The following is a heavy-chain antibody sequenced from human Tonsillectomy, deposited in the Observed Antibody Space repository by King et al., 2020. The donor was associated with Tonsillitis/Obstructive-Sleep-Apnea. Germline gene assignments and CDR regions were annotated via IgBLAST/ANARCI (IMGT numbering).Heavy chain of an antibody. CDR2: IYYSGTT. D-gene: IGHD1-14*01. CDR1: GGSITSYY. J-gene: IGHJ5*02. CDR3: ARQYNPYNWFDP. V-gene: IGHV4-59*08. Sequence: LQLQESGPGLVKPSETLSLTCTVPGGSITSYYWSWIRQPPGKGLEWIGYIYYSGTTKYNPSLTSRVTISVDTSMDQFSLKLSSVTAADTAVYYCARQYNPYNWFDPWGQGTLVTVSS.